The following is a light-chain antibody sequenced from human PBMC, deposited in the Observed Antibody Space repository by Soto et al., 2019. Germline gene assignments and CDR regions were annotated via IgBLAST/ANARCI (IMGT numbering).Light chain of an antibody. Sequence: QSALTQPASVSGSPGQSITISCTGTSSDVGGYNYVSWYQQHPGKAPKLMIYEVSNRPSGVSNRFSGSKSGNTASLTISGLQAEDEADYYCSSYTSNSTLYVFGIGTKLTVL. CDR2: EVS. V-gene: IGLV2-14*01. CDR3: SSYTSNSTLYV. CDR1: SSDVGGYNY. J-gene: IGLJ1*01.